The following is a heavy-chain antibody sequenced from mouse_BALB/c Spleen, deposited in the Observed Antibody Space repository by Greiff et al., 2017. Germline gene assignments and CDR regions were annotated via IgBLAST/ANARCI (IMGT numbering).Heavy chain of an antibody. CDR2: IYPYNGGT. D-gene: IGHD2-4*01. V-gene: IGHV1S29*02. CDR3: ARGMITDYAMDY. J-gene: IGHJ4*01. Sequence: EVQLQESGPELVKPGASVKISCKASGYTFTDYNMHWVKQSHGKSLEWIGYIYPYNGGTGYNQKFKSKATLTVDNSSSTAYMKLRSLTSEDSAVYYCARGMITDYAMDYWGQGTSVTVSS. CDR1: GYTFTDYN.